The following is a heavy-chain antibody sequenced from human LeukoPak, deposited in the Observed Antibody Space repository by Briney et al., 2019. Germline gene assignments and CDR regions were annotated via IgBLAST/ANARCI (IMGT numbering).Heavy chain of an antibody. CDR2: IYSGGST. V-gene: IGHV3-53*01. Sequence: PGGSLRLSCAASGFTVSSNYMSWVRQAPGKGLEWVSVIYSGGSTYYADSVKGRFTISRDNSKNTLYLQMNSLRAEDTAVYYCARDKPVAGTKIDYWGQGTLVTVSS. J-gene: IGHJ4*02. CDR3: ARDKPVAGTKIDY. D-gene: IGHD6-19*01. CDR1: GFTVSSNY.